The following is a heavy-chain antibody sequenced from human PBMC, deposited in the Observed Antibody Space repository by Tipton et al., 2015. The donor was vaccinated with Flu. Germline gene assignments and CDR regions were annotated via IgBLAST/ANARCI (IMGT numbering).Heavy chain of an antibody. V-gene: IGHV1-69*01. CDR3: AYYYDSSGYYSLAFDI. CDR2: IIPIFGTA. J-gene: IGHJ3*02. D-gene: IGHD3-22*01. CDR1: GGTFSSYA. Sequence: QVQLVQSGAEVKKPGSSVKVSCKASGGTFSSYAISWVRQAPGQGLEWMGGIIPIFGTANYAQKFQGRVTITADESTSTAYVELSSLRSEDTAVYYCAYYYDSSGYYSLAFDIWGQGTMVTVSS.